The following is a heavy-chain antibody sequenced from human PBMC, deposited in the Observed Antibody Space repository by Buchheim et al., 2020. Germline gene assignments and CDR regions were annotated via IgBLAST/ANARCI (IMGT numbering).Heavy chain of an antibody. CDR3: ASRLGDYYDRSGYLY. V-gene: IGHV3-30-3*01. D-gene: IGHD3-22*01. CDR2: ISYDGSNK. Sequence: QVQLVESGGGVVQPGRSLRLSCAASGFTFSSYAMHWVRQAPGKGLEWVAVISYDGSNKYYADSVKGRFTISRDNSKNTLYLQMNSLRAEDTAVYYCASRLGDYYDRSGYLYWGQGTL. J-gene: IGHJ4*02. CDR1: GFTFSSYA.